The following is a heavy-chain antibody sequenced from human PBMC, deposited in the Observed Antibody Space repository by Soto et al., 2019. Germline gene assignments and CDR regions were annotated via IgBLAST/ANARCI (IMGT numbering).Heavy chain of an antibody. Sequence: GGSLRLSCAASGFTFSSYSMNWVRQAPGKGLEWVSSISSSSSYIYYADSVKGRFTISRDNAKNSLYLQMNSLRAEDTAVYYCARDSHYGSGGYYYGMDVWGQGTTVTVSS. J-gene: IGHJ6*02. D-gene: IGHD3-10*01. CDR1: GFTFSSYS. V-gene: IGHV3-21*01. CDR2: ISSSSSYI. CDR3: ARDSHYGSGGYYYGMDV.